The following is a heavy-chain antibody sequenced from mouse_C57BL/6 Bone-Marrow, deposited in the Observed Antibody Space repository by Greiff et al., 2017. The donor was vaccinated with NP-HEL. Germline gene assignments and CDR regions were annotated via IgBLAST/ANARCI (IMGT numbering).Heavy chain of an antibody. V-gene: IGHV1-19*01. CDR2: INPYNGGT. CDR3: APITKVVAPNY. J-gene: IGHJ2*01. Sequence: VQLKQSGPVLVKPGASVKMSCKASGYTFTDYYMNWVKQSHGKSLEWIGVINPYNGGTSYNQKFKGKATLTVDKSSSTAYMELNSLTSEDSAVYYCAPITKVVAPNYWGQGTTLTVSS. CDR1: GYTFTDYY. D-gene: IGHD1-1*01.